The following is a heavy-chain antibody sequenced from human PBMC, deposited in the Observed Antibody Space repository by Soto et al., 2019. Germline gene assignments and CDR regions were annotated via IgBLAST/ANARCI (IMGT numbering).Heavy chain of an antibody. Sequence: GASVKACCKAPRDAFTSYGISWVRQAPGQGLEWMGWISAYNGNTNYAQKLQGRVTMTTDTSTSTAYMELRSLRSDDTAVYYCASEYYDRSGYYATDAFDIWGQGKMVT. CDR3: ASEYYDRSGYYATDAFDI. CDR1: RDAFTSYG. CDR2: ISAYNGNT. V-gene: IGHV1-18*01. J-gene: IGHJ3*02. D-gene: IGHD3-22*01.